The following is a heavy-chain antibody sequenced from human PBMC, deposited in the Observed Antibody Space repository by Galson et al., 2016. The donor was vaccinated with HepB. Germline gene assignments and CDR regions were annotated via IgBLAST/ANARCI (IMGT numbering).Heavy chain of an antibody. V-gene: IGHV3-30*18. CDR3: AKMYVGGDGDHHDY. Sequence: LRLSCAASRFNLSSYGMHWVRQAPGKGLEWVSVISYDGTKKYYADSVKGRVTISRDNSKNTLYLQMNSLRAEDTAVYFCAKMYVGGDGDHHDYWGRGTLVTVSS. J-gene: IGHJ4*02. CDR1: RFNLSSYG. CDR2: ISYDGTKK. D-gene: IGHD5-24*01.